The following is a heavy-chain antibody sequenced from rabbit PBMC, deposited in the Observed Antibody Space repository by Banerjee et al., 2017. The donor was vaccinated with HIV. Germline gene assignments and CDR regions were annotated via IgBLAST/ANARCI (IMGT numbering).Heavy chain of an antibody. Sequence: QEQLEESGGDLVKPGASLTLTCTASGIDFSSYYYMCWVRQAPGKGLEWIGYINTGSGSTYYASWVNGRFTISSHNAQNTLYLQLNSLTAADTATYFCVRDFPYSSSIGLWGQGTLVTVS. J-gene: IGHJ3*01. V-gene: IGHV1S43*01. D-gene: IGHD1-1*01. CDR2: INTGSGST. CDR1: GIDFSSYYY. CDR3: VRDFPYSSSIGL.